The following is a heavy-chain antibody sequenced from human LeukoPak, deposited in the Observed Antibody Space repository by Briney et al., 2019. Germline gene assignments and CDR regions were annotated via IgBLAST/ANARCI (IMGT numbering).Heavy chain of an antibody. CDR3: ARESCGGGCQIDY. D-gene: IGHD2-21*02. Sequence: GGSLRLSCAASGFTFRTYSMNWVRQAPGKGLEWVSYISSSSSTIYYADSVKGRFAISRDNAKNSLYLQMNSLRDEDTAVYYCARESCGGGCQIDYWGQGTLVTVSS. J-gene: IGHJ4*02. CDR1: GFTFRTYS. CDR2: ISSSSSTI. V-gene: IGHV3-48*02.